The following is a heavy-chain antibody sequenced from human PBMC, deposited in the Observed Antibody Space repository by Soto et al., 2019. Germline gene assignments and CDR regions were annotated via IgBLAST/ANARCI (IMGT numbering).Heavy chain of an antibody. CDR3: ARAPYCSSTSCYARDAFDI. D-gene: IGHD2-2*01. Sequence: SETLSLTCAVSGGSISSGGYSWSWIRQPPGKGLEWIGYIYHSGSTYYNPSLKSRVTISVDRSKNQFSLKLSSVTAADTAVYYCARAPYCSSTSCYARDAFDIWGQGTMVTVSS. J-gene: IGHJ3*02. CDR2: IYHSGST. CDR1: GGSISSGGYS. V-gene: IGHV4-30-2*01.